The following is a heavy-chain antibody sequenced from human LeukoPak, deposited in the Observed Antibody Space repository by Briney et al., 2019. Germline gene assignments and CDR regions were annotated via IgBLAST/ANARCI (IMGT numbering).Heavy chain of an antibody. CDR3: AKEAEYSTSGYFEY. V-gene: IGHV3-23*01. CDR2: ISGNGGRT. CDR1: GFTFSTYA. D-gene: IGHD6-6*01. Sequence: PGASLRLSCAASGFTFSTYAMSWVRQAPGKGLEWVSAISGNGGRTYYADSAKGRFTISRDNSKSTLYLQMNSLRAADTAVYYCAKEAEYSTSGYFEYWGQGSLVTVSS. J-gene: IGHJ4*02.